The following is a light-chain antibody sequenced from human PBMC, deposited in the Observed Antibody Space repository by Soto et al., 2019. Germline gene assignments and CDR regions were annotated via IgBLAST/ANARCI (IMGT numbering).Light chain of an antibody. CDR3: QQYIRWPLT. CDR1: HSVSCN. J-gene: IGKJ4*01. Sequence: EIVMTQSPATLSVSPGERATLSCRAIHSVSCNLAWYQQKPGQAPSLLIYGASTRATGTPARFSGSGSGTEFTLTISSLQSEDFAVYYCQQYIRWPLTFGGGTKVDIK. V-gene: IGKV3-15*01. CDR2: GAS.